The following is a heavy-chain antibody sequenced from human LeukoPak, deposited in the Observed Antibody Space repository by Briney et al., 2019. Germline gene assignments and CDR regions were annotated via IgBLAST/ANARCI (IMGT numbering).Heavy chain of an antibody. CDR1: GYTFTSYG. D-gene: IGHD7-27*01. CDR3: ARDRGNWGYYYGMDV. V-gene: IGHV1-18*01. CDR2: ISAYNGNT. J-gene: IGHJ6*02. Sequence: VASVKVSCKASGYTFTSYGISWVRQAPGQGLEWMGWISAYNGNTNYAQKFQGRVTITRDTSASTAYMELSSLRSEDTAVYYCARDRGNWGYYYGMDVWGQGTTVTVSS.